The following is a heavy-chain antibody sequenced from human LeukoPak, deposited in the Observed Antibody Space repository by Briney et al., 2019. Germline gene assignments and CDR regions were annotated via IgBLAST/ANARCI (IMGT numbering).Heavy chain of an antibody. V-gene: IGHV3-7*04. J-gene: IGHJ4*02. CDR1: GFTFTNYW. D-gene: IGHD1-1*01. Sequence: PGGSLRLSRAASGFTFTNYWMTWVRQAPGEGLEWVASIKQDGTDKFYVDSVKGRFTISRDNAKNSLFLQMSSLRVEDTAVYFCARHLSGTFDYWGQGTLVTVSS. CDR3: ARHLSGTFDY. CDR2: IKQDGTDK.